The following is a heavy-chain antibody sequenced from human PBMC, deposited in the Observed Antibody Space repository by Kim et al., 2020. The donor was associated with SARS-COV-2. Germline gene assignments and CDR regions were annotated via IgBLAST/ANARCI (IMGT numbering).Heavy chain of an antibody. Sequence: QKFQGRVTITADESTSTAYMELSSLRSEDTAVYYCARIYSSWYRKVWFDPWGQGTLVTVSS. J-gene: IGHJ5*02. D-gene: IGHD6-13*01. CDR3: ARIYSSWYRKVWFDP. V-gene: IGHV1-69*01.